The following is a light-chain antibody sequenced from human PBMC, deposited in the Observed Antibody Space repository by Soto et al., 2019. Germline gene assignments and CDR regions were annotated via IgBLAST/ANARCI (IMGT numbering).Light chain of an antibody. CDR2: EVS. V-gene: IGLV2-8*01. CDR3: SSYAGTNNFVV. J-gene: IGLJ2*01. CDR1: SSDVGGYNY. Sequence: QSALTQPPSASGSPGQSVTISCTGTSSDVGGYNYVSCYQQHPGKAPKLMISEVSKRPSGVPDRFSGSKSGNTASLTVSGLQAEDEADSYCSSYAGTNNFVVFGGGTKLTVL.